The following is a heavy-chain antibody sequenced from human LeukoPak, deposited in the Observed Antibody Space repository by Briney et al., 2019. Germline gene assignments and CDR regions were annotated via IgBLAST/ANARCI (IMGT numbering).Heavy chain of an antibody. CDR2: ITSSSTYI. Sequence: GGSLRLSCAASGFTFSSYSMNWVRQAPGKGLEWVSSITSSSTYIYYADSVKGRFTISRDNAENSLFLQMNSLRAEDTAVYYCARDLHSGSYEDAFDIWGQGTMVTVSS. CDR1: GFTFSSYS. V-gene: IGHV3-21*01. D-gene: IGHD1-26*01. J-gene: IGHJ3*02. CDR3: ARDLHSGSYEDAFDI.